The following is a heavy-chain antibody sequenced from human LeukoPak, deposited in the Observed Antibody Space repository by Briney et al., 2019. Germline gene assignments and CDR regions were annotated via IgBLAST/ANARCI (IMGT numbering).Heavy chain of an antibody. CDR1: GFTFSGYI. CDR3: ARDQWLDY. V-gene: IGHV3-48*01. J-gene: IGHJ4*02. CDR2: IGTSGNTI. D-gene: IGHD6-19*01. Sequence: GGSLRLSCAAPGFTFSGYIMNWVRQAPGKGLEWVSFIGTSGNTIYYADSVKGRFTVSRDNAKNSLYLQMNSLRAEDTAVYYCARDQWLDYWGQGTLVTVSS.